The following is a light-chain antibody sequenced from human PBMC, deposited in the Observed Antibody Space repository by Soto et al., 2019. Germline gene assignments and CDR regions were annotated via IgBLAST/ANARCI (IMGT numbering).Light chain of an antibody. J-gene: IGLJ3*02. CDR2: DVN. Sequence: QSALTQPASVSGSPGQSITISCTGTSSDVSGYYYVSWYQHHPGKAPKLMIFDVNSRPSGVSNRFSGSKSGSTASLTISGRQAEDEADYYCSSYTSGSSPVMFGGGTKLTVL. V-gene: IGLV2-14*03. CDR1: SSDVSGYYY. CDR3: SSYTSGSSPVM.